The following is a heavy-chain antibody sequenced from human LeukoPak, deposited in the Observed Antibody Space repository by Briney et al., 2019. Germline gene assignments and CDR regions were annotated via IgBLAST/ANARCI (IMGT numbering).Heavy chain of an antibody. V-gene: IGHV4-59*08. Sequence: SETLSLTCSVSGGSIRNYYWTWIRQPPGKGLEWIGHVSNSGSTKYNPSLKSRVTISIDTSKKHFSLNLSSVTAAATAVYYCAGRAYYDRSCLDYLGQGILVTVSS. J-gene: IGHJ4*02. D-gene: IGHD3-22*01. CDR1: GGSIRNYY. CDR2: VSNSGST. CDR3: AGRAYYDRSCLDY.